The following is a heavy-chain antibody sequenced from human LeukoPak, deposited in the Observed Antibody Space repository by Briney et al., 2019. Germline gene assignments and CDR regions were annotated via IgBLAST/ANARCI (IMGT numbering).Heavy chain of an antibody. Sequence: GGSLRLSCAASGFTFSSYSMNWVRQAPGKGPEWVSSISSSSSYIYYADSVKGRFTISRDNAKNSLYLQMNSLRAEDTAVYYCARVIDIAAAGPGEFDYWGQGTLVTVSS. CDR3: ARVIDIAAAGPGEFDY. CDR2: ISSSSSYI. J-gene: IGHJ4*02. CDR1: GFTFSSYS. V-gene: IGHV3-21*01. D-gene: IGHD6-13*01.